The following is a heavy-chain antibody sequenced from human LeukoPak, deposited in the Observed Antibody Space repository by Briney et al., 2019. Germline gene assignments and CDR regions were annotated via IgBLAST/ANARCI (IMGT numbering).Heavy chain of an antibody. CDR1: GYTFTSYA. D-gene: IGHD3-22*01. J-gene: IGHJ3*02. Sequence: GTSVKVSCKGSGYTFTSYAITWVRQAPGQGLEWMGRISGYNGDTQYAQKIQARVTVTSDTSTSTAYMELRSLRSDDTAMYYCARVSYYYDSSGYWVDAFDIWGQGTMVAVS. CDR3: ARVSYYYDSSGYWVDAFDI. CDR2: ISGYNGDT. V-gene: IGHV1-18*01.